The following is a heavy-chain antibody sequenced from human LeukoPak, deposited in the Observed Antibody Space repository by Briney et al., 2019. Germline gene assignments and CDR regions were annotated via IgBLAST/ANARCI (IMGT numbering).Heavy chain of an antibody. Sequence: PGGSLRLSCAASGFTFSSYAMSWVRQAPGKGLEWVSAISGSGGSTYYADSVKGRFTISRDNSKNTLYLQMNSLRAEDTAVYYCAKVLESSSIVVVVAATLDYWGQGTLVTVSS. V-gene: IGHV3-23*01. CDR1: GFTFSSYA. D-gene: IGHD2-15*01. J-gene: IGHJ4*02. CDR2: ISGSGGST. CDR3: AKVLESSSIVVVVAATLDY.